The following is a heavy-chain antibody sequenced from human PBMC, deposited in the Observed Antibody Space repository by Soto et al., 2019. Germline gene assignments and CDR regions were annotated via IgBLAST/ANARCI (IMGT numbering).Heavy chain of an antibody. CDR1: GGTFSSYA. CDR2: IIPIFGTA. D-gene: IGHD1-7*01. V-gene: IGHV1-69*13. J-gene: IGHJ5*02. Sequence: SVKVSCKASGGTFSSYAISWVRQAPGQGLEWMGGIIPIFGTANYAQKFQGRVTITADESTSTAYMELSSLRSEDTAVYYCARGRINGTLAPNWLDPCGQGTLATVSS. CDR3: ARGRINGTLAPNWLDP.